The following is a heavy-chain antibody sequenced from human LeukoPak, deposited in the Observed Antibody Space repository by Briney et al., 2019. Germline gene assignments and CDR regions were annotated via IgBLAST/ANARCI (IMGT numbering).Heavy chain of an antibody. J-gene: IGHJ5*02. D-gene: IGHD5-24*01. CDR1: GGSFSGYY. V-gene: IGHV4-34*01. CDR3: ARHPSGRMWLQQGGWFDP. CDR2: ITHRGST. Sequence: PSETLSLTCAVYGGSFSGYYWTWIRQPPGKGLEWIGDITHRGSTNYNASLESRVTVSVDTSKNQFSLHLTSVTAADTAVYYCARHPSGRMWLQQGGWFDPWGQGTLVTVSS.